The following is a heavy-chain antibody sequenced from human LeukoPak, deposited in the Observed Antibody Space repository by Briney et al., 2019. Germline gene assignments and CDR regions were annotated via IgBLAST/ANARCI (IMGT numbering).Heavy chain of an antibody. V-gene: IGHV3-7*04. CDR1: GFTLSSYW. CDR3: AGGPSHYCDFDFDY. CDR2: IKQDGSEK. Sequence: GGSLRLSCAACGFTLSSYWMSGVRQARGKGLEGVANIKQDGSEKYYVDSVKGRFTISRDNAKNSLYLQMNSLRAEDTAVYYCAGGPSHYCDFDFDYWGQGTLVTVSS. D-gene: IGHD3-22*01. J-gene: IGHJ4*02.